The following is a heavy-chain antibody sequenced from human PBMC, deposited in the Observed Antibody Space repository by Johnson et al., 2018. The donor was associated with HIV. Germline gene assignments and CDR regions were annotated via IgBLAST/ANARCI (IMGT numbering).Heavy chain of an antibody. V-gene: IGHV3-30*02. J-gene: IGHJ3*02. D-gene: IGHD3-9*01. Sequence: QVQLVESGGCVVQPGGSLRLSCAASGFTFSSYGMHWVRQAPGKGLEWVAFIRYDGSNKYYADSVKGRFTISRDNSKNTLYLQMNSLRAEDTAVYYCAKDTIAGVKGDSLIWGQGTMVTVSS. CDR2: IRYDGSNK. CDR1: GFTFSSYG. CDR3: AKDTIAGVKGDSLI.